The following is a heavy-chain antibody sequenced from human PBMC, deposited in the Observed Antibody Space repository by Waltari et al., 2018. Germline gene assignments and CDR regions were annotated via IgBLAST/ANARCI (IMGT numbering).Heavy chain of an antibody. CDR2: IIPICGTA. V-gene: IGHV1-69*01. J-gene: IGHJ3*02. CDR3: ARKARSGYNAFDI. CDR1: GGTFSSYA. Sequence: QVQLVQSGAEVKQPGSSVKVSCKASGGTFSSYAISWVRQAPGQGLECMGGIIPICGTANYAQKFQGRVTITADESTSTAYMELSSLRSEDTAVYYCARKARSGYNAFDIWGQGTMVTVSS. D-gene: IGHD3-3*01.